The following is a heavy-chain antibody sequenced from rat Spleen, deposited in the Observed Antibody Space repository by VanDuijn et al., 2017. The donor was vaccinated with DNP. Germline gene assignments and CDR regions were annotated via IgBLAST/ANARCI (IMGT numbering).Heavy chain of an antibody. CDR2: ISTSGSRT. Sequence: EVQLVESGGGLVQPVRSLKLYCAASGFTFSNHYMAWVRQAPKKGREWVATISTSGSRTYYPESVKGRFTISRDNAKSSLYLQINSLKSEDTATYYCARLSFGTPGDYWGQGVMVTVSS. CDR3: ARLSFGTPGDY. CDR1: GFTFSNHY. J-gene: IGHJ2*01. V-gene: IGHV5-25*01. D-gene: IGHD4-3*01.